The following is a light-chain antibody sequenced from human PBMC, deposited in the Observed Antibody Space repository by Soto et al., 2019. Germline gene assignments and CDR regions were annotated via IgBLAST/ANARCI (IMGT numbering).Light chain of an antibody. J-gene: IGKJ5*01. V-gene: IGKV3-11*01. Sequence: EIVLTQSPATLSLSLGQRATLSCRASQSVRSSLAWYQKKPGQAPRLLIHDASNRAAGIPARFSGSGSGTDFTLTISSLEPEDFAVYYCQQRSNWPLTFGQGTRLEI. CDR1: QSVRSS. CDR3: QQRSNWPLT. CDR2: DAS.